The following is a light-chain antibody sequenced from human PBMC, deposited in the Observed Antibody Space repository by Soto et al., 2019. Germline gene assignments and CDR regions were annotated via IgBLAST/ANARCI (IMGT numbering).Light chain of an antibody. J-gene: IGLJ1*01. CDR2: QVT. CDR1: SSDLAIYNY. V-gene: IGLV2-14*01. CDR3: PSYTDSSNEV. Sequence: QSALTQPASVSGSPGQSITICCTGSSSDLAIYNYVSWYQQQPGKAPKLMIYQVTNRPSGVSNRFSGSRSGNTASLTISGLQPEDEADYYCPSYTDSSNEVFGTGTKGTVL.